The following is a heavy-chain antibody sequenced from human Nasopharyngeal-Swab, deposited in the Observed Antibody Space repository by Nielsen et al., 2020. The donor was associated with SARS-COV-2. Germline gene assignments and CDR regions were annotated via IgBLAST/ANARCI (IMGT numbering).Heavy chain of an antibody. V-gene: IGHV4-59*12. Sequence: SQTLSLTCAVSGASISSDYWGWIRQPPGKGLEWIGCVSYSGRTDYNPSLKSRVTISIDTSKEHFPLVLSSLTAADTALYYCTRGSLRTAPDCWGQGTLVTVSS. CDR2: VSYSGRT. CDR1: GASISSDY. J-gene: IGHJ4*02. CDR3: TRGSLRTAPDC. D-gene: IGHD4-17*01.